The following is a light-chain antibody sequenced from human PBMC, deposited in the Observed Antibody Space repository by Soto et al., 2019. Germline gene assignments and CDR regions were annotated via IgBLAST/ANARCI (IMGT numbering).Light chain of an antibody. J-gene: IGKJ1*01. CDR3: QQYGISPRT. CDR2: GAS. CDR1: QSFRGNY. V-gene: IGKV3-20*01. Sequence: EIMLTQSPGTLSLSPLERATLXWRASQSFRGNYLAWYQQKPGQAPRLLIYGASSRATGIPDRFSGSGSGTDFTLTISRLEPEDIAVYYCQQYGISPRTFGQGTKVDIK.